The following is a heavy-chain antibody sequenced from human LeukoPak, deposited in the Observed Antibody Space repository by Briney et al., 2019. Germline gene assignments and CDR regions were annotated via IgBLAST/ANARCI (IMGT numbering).Heavy chain of an antibody. CDR2: ISGSGGST. CDR1: GFTFSSYG. D-gene: IGHD6-19*01. CDR3: AKSGAVAASYYYYGMDV. J-gene: IGHJ6*02. Sequence: PGRSLRLSCAASGFTFSSYGMHWVRQAPGKGLEWVSAISGSGGSTYYADSVKGRFTISRDNSKNTLYLQMNSLRAEDTAVYYCAKSGAVAASYYYYGMDVWGQGTTVTVSS. V-gene: IGHV3-23*01.